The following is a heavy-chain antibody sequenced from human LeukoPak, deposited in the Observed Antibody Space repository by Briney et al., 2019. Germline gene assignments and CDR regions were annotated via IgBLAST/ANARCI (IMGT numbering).Heavy chain of an antibody. CDR3: ATHSSSPLGY. D-gene: IGHD6-13*01. CDR1: GYTFTSYD. Sequence: SVKVSCKASGYTFTSYDINWVRQATGQGLEWMGGIIPIFGTANYAQKFQGRVTITADESTSTAYMELSSLRSEDTAVYYCATHSSSPLGYWGQGTLVTVSS. J-gene: IGHJ4*02. CDR2: IIPIFGTA. V-gene: IGHV1-69*13.